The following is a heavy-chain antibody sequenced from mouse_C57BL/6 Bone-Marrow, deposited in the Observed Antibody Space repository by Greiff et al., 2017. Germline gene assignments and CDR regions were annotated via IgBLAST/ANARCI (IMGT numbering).Heavy chain of an antibody. D-gene: IGHD2-4*01. J-gene: IGHJ2*01. V-gene: IGHV1-75*01. CDR1: GYTFTDYY. CDR3: ARWGLREFDY. CDR2: IFPGSGST. Sequence: QVQLQQSGPELVKPGASVKISCKASGYTFTDYYINWVKQRPGQGLEWIGWIFPGSGSTYYNEKFKGKATLTVDKSFSTAYMLLSSLTSEDSAVYFCARWGLREFDYWGQGTTLTVSS.